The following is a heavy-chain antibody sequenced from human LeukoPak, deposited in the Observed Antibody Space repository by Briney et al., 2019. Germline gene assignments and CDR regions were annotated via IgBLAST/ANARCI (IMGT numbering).Heavy chain of an antibody. CDR3: ACSSAYDNDNSGRAFDI. CDR2: MNPNSGNT. V-gene: IGHV1-8*01. Sequence: GASVKVSCKASGYTFTSYDINWVRQATGQGLEWMGWMNPNSGNTGYAQKFQGRVTMTRNTSISTAYMELSSLRSEDTAVYYCACSSAYDNDNSGRAFDIWGQGTMVTVSS. D-gene: IGHD4-11*01. CDR1: GYTFTSYD. J-gene: IGHJ3*02.